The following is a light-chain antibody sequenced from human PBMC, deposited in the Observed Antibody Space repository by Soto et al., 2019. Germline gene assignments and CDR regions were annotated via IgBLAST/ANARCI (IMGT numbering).Light chain of an antibody. CDR2: EGT. V-gene: IGLV2-23*01. CDR3: CSYAGGNIYV. CDR1: SSDVGRYNL. Sequence: QSVLTQPASVSGSPGQSITISCTGSSSDVGRYNLVSWYRHHPGKAPKLMIYEGTKRPSGVSNRFSGSKSGNTASLTISGLQAEDEADYFCCSYAGGNIYVLGIGTKVTVL. J-gene: IGLJ1*01.